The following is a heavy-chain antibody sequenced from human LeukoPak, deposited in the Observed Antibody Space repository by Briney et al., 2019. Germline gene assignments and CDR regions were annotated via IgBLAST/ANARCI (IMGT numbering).Heavy chain of an antibody. D-gene: IGHD3-16*01. Sequence: SSETLSLTCAVSGGSISSGGYSWSWIRHPPGKGLEWIGDIYYSRTTNYNSSLKSRFTISVDTSKNQFSLRLSSVTAADTALYYCARRLTTRSYYFDYWGQGTLVTVSS. CDR3: ARRLTTRSYYFDY. V-gene: IGHV4-61*08. CDR1: GGSISSGGYS. J-gene: IGHJ4*02. CDR2: IYYSRTT.